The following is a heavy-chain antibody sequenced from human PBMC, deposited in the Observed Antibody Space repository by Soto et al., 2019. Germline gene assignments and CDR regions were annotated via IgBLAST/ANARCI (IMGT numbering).Heavy chain of an antibody. CDR1: GFTFSSYS. J-gene: IGHJ6*02. V-gene: IGHV3-21*01. CDR3: ARERGREWWDPRGNYYYYGMDV. Sequence: EVQLVESGGGLVKPGGSLRLSCAASGFTFSSYSMNWVRQAPGKGLEWVSSISSSSSYIYYADSVKGRFTISRDNAKNSLYLQMNSLRAEDTAVYYCARERGREWWDPRGNYYYYGMDVWGQGTTVTVSS. CDR2: ISSSSSYI. D-gene: IGHD2-15*01.